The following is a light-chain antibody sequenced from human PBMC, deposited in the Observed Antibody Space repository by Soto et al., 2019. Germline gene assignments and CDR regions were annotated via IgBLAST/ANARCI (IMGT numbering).Light chain of an antibody. CDR3: QQDRA. J-gene: IGKJ1*01. Sequence: DIQMTQSPSTLSASVGDRVTITCRASQSISSWLAWYQQKPGKAPKLLIYDASSLESGVPSRFSGSGSGTEFTLTISSLQPDDFATYYCQQDRAFGQGTKVVIK. V-gene: IGKV1-5*01. CDR1: QSISSW. CDR2: DAS.